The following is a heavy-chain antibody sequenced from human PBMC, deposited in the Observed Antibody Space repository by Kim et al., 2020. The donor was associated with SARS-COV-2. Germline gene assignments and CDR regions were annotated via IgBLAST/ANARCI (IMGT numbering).Heavy chain of an antibody. V-gene: IGHV3-48*03. J-gene: IGHJ6*02. Sequence: GGSLRLSCAASGFTFSSYEMNWVRQAPGKGLEWVSYISSSGSTIYYADSVKGRFTISRDNAKNSLYLQMNSLRAEDTAVYYCARHVGYYYGMDVWGQGTTVTVSS. D-gene: IGHD3-10*01. CDR3: ARHVGYYYGMDV. CDR2: ISSSGSTI. CDR1: GFTFSSYE.